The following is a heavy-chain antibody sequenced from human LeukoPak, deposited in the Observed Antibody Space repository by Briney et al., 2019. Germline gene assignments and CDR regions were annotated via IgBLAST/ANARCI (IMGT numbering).Heavy chain of an antibody. CDR2: ISGSGGST. CDR3: AKVTGYQAEAGAKGGYYYYYYMDV. Sequence: GGSLRLSCAASGFTFSSYAMSWVRQAPGKGLEWVSAISGSGGSTYYADSVKGRFTISRDNSKNTLYLQMNSLRAEDTAVYYCAKVTGYQAEAGAKGGYYYYYYMDVWGKGTTVTVSS. D-gene: IGHD6-13*01. CDR1: GFTFSSYA. V-gene: IGHV3-23*01. J-gene: IGHJ6*03.